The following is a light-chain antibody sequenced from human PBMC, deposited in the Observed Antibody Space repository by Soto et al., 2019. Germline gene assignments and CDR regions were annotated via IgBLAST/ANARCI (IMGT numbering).Light chain of an antibody. Sequence: DIVMTQTPLSSPVTLGQPASISCRSSQSVEHSNGNTYLSWLQQRPGQPPRLLIYEISNRFSGVPDRFSGSGAGTDFTLKISKVEAEDVGVYYCMLATQFPHTFGQGTKLEIK. CDR1: QSVEHSNGNTY. J-gene: IGKJ2*01. V-gene: IGKV2-24*01. CDR3: MLATQFPHT. CDR2: EIS.